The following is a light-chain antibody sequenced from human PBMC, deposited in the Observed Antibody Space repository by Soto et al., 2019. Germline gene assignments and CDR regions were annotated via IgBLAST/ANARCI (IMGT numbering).Light chain of an antibody. Sequence: QSALTQPASVSGSPGQSITISCTGTSSDVGSYNLVSWYQQHPGKAPKLMIYEGSKRPSGVSNSFSGSKSGNTASLTISGLQAEDEADYYCCSYAVRGVFGGGTKLTVL. J-gene: IGLJ2*01. CDR2: EGS. CDR1: SSDVGSYNL. V-gene: IGLV2-23*01. CDR3: CSYAVRGV.